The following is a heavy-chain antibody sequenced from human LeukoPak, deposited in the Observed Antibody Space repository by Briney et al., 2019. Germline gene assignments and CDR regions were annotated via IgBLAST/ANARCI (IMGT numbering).Heavy chain of an antibody. CDR3: ARDLGDYVGYDAFDI. V-gene: IGHV3-48*03. D-gene: IGHD4-17*01. CDR1: GFIFSTYE. CDR2: ITGSGGKT. J-gene: IGHJ3*02. Sequence: GSLRLSCEASGFIFSTYEMNWVRQAPGRGLEWLSYITGSGGKTYYADSVKGRFTISRDNANKLLFLHMNSLRAEDTAVYYCARDLGDYVGYDAFDIWGQGTMVTVSS.